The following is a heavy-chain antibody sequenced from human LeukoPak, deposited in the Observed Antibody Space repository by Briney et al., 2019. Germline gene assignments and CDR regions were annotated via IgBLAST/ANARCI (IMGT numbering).Heavy chain of an antibody. D-gene: IGHD6-13*01. CDR2: IYYTGST. CDR1: GGSISGGKDF. V-gene: IGHV4-39*01. Sequence: SETLSLTCAVSGGSISGGKDFWGWIRQSPGKGLEWIGSIYYTGSTYYNPSLKSRVTISVDTSKSEFSLMVHSVTAADTAMYYCARRGITYSTSFFDSWGLGTLVTVAS. CDR3: ARRGITYSTSFFDS. J-gene: IGHJ4*02.